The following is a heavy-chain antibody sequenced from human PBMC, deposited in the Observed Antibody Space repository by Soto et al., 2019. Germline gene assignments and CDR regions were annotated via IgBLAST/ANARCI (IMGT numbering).Heavy chain of an antibody. CDR3: ARGGDSFDV. V-gene: IGHV4-4*02. CDR2: VYHTGGT. CDR1: GASITTTDW. Sequence: SETLSLTCAVSGASITTTDWCSWVRQSPGKGLEWIGEVYHTGGTNYDPSLKSRVTISVDKSKNQFSLRLSSVTAADTAVYFCARGGDSFDVWGQGTMVTVSS. J-gene: IGHJ3*01. D-gene: IGHD2-21*01.